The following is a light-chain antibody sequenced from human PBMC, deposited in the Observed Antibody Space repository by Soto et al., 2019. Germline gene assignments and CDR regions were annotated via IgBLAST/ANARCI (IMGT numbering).Light chain of an antibody. CDR3: QQYNTWPPSTT. CDR2: HAS. Sequence: EIIMTQSPATLSLSPGERATLSCRASQTVSSHLAWYQQKNGQAPRLLIYHASIRATGIPARFSASGPGTEFILTISSLQSEDFASYYCQQYNTWPPSTTVGQGTRLEIK. CDR1: QTVSSH. J-gene: IGKJ5*01. V-gene: IGKV3D-15*01.